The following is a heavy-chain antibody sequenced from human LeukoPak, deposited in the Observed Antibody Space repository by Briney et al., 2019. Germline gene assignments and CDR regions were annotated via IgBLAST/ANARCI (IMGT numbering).Heavy chain of an antibody. CDR2: IRYDGSNK. CDR3: AKEIDY. CDR1: GFIFSDFG. Sequence: PGGSLRLSCAASGFIFSDFGMHWVRQAPGKGLEWVTFIRYDGSNKYYADSVKGRFTISRDNSKNTLYLQMNSLRVEDTAVYYCAKEIDYWGQGTLVTVSS. J-gene: IGHJ4*02. V-gene: IGHV3-30*02.